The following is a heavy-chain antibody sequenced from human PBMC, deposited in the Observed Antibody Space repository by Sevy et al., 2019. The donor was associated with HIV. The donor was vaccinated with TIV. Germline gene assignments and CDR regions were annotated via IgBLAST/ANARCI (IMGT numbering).Heavy chain of an antibody. Sequence: GGSLRLSCAASGFTFSSYAMHWVRQAPGKGLEWVAVISYDGSNKYYAYSVKGRFTISRDNSKNTLYLQMNSLRAEDTAVYYCAREAVYCGGDCYSDAFDIWGQGTMVTVSS. J-gene: IGHJ3*02. V-gene: IGHV3-30-3*01. CDR2: ISYDGSNK. CDR1: GFTFSSYA. CDR3: AREAVYCGGDCYSDAFDI. D-gene: IGHD2-21*02.